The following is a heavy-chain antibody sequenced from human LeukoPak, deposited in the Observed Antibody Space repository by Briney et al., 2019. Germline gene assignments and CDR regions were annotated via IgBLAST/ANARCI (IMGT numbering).Heavy chain of an antibody. CDR3: AKDRCSGYSCYSPNL. D-gene: IGHD2-15*01. V-gene: IGHV3-21*01. Sequence: GGPLRLSCAASGFTFSSYSRNWVRQAPGKGLEWVSSISSTGSYIYYTDSMKGRFTISRDNAKNSLYLQMNSLRAEDTAVYYCAKDRCSGYSCYSPNLWGQGTLVTVSS. CDR1: GFTFSSYS. J-gene: IGHJ5*02. CDR2: ISSTGSYI.